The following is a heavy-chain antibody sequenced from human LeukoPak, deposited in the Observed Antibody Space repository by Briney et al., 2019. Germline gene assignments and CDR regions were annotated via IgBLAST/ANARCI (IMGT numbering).Heavy chain of an antibody. CDR1: GFTVSSNY. CDR2: IYSGGST. Sequence: TGGSLRLSCAASGFTVSSNYMSWVRQAPGKGLEWVSVIYSGGSTYYADSVKGRFTISRDNSKNTLYLQMNSLRAEDTAVYYCARVLTSGWYYFDYWGRGTLVTVSS. D-gene: IGHD6-19*01. V-gene: IGHV3-66*01. J-gene: IGHJ4*02. CDR3: ARVLTSGWYYFDY.